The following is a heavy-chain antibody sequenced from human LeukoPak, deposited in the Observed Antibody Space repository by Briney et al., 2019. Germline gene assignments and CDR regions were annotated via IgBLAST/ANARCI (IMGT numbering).Heavy chain of an antibody. D-gene: IGHD4-23*01. CDR3: ARRVVNNRNWYFDL. J-gene: IGHJ2*01. CDR2: IYPGDPDT. Sequence: GESLKISCKGSGYSFTRNWIGWVRQMPGKGLEWMAIIYPGDPDTRYSPSFQGQVTISADKSINTAYLQWSSLKASDTAMYYCARRVVNNRNWYFDLWGRGTLVTVSS. V-gene: IGHV5-51*01. CDR1: GYSFTRNW.